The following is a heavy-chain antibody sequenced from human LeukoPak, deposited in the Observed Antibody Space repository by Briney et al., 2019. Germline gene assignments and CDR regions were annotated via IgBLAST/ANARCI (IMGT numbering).Heavy chain of an antibody. D-gene: IGHD2-15*01. CDR1: GNYW. J-gene: IGHJ4*02. CDR2: INSDGSWT. Sequence: GGSLRLSCAASGNYWMHWVRQAPGKGLVWVSHINSDGSWTSYADSVKGRFTISRDNAKNSLYLQMNSLRAEDTAVYYCALDCSGGSCYVAYWGQGTLVTVSS. V-gene: IGHV3-74*01. CDR3: ALDCSGGSCYVAY.